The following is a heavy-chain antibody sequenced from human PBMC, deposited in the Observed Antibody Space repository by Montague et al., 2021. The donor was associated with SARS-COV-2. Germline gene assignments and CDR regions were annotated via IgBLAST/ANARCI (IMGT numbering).Heavy chain of an antibody. V-gene: IGHV4-34*01. CDR2: INHSEST. CDR3: ARGWVFRYYDFLTGARSYFDY. CDR1: GGSFSGYY. Sequence: SETLSLTCAVYGGSFSGYYWCWIRQPPGQGLELMWEINHSESTKYKSSLKIRVTISADTYKKQFSLKMSSVTAADTAVYYCARGWVFRYYDFLTGARSYFDYWGQGTLVTVSS. J-gene: IGHJ4*02. D-gene: IGHD3-9*01.